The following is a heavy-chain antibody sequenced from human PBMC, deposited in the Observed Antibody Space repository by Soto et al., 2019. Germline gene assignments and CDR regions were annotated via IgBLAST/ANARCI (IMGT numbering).Heavy chain of an antibody. CDR1: GGTFSSYA. V-gene: IGHV1-69*01. Sequence: QVQLVQSGAEVKKPGSSVKVSCKASGGTFSSYAISWVRQAPGQGLEWMGGIIPIFGTANYAQKFQGRVTITADDSTSTAYRELRSLRSEDTAVYYCARRVVAATLYAFDIWGQGTMVTVSS. J-gene: IGHJ3*02. D-gene: IGHD2-15*01. CDR3: ARRVVAATLYAFDI. CDR2: IIPIFGTA.